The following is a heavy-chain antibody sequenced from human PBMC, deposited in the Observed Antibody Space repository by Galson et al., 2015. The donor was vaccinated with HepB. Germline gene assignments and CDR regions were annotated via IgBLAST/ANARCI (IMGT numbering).Heavy chain of an antibody. Sequence: SETLSLTCAVSGGSLSSNNWWSWVRQPPGKGLEWIGEIYHSGSTTYNPSLKSRVTISLDKSKNQFSLKLSSVTAADTAVYYCARGGGRIPICGVTGGPGRRGAMDVWGQGTTVTVSS. V-gene: IGHV4-4*02. CDR2: IYHSGST. J-gene: IGHJ6*02. D-gene: IGHD3-3*01. CDR1: GGSLSSNNW. CDR3: ARGGGRIPICGVTGGPGRRGAMDV.